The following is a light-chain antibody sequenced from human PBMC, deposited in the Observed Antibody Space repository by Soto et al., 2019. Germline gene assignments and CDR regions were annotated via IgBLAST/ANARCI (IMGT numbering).Light chain of an antibody. CDR1: SSDVGNYNS. J-gene: IGLJ1*01. Sequence: QSALTQPRSVSESPGQSVTMSCTGTSSDVGNYNSVSWYQQHPGKAPKLIIYDVRKRPSGVPDRFSGSKSGNTASLTISGLQAEDEADYFCCSYAGSHTYVFGTGTKVTV. CDR2: DVR. CDR3: CSYAGSHTYV. V-gene: IGLV2-11*01.